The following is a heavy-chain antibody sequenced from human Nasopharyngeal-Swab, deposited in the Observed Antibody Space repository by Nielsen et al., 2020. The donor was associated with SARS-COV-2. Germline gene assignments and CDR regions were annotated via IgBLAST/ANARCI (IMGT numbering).Heavy chain of an antibody. J-gene: IGHJ4*02. CDR1: GFTFSSYA. CDR3: AAGGDSSSSTFDY. D-gene: IGHD6-6*01. Sequence: GESLKISCAASGFTFSSYAMSCVRQAPGKGLEWVSAISGSGGSTYYADSVKGRFTISRDNSKNTLYLQMNSLRAEDTAVYYCAAGGDSSSSTFDYWGQGTLVTVSS. CDR2: ISGSGGST. V-gene: IGHV3-23*01.